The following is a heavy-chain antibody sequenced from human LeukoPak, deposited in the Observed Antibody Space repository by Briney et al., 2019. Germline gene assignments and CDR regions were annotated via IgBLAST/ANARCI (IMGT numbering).Heavy chain of an antibody. CDR2: ISGSGAGT. V-gene: IGHV3-23*01. CDR1: GFTFSNYG. J-gene: IGHJ6*03. CDR3: TSYYYDDNYFYYMDV. D-gene: IGHD3-22*01. Sequence: GGSLRLSCAASGFTFSNYGMSWVRQAPGKGLEWVSGISGSGAGTYYADSVKGRFTISRDNAKKSLYLQMNSLRAEDTAVYYCTSYYYDDNYFYYMDVWGNGTTVTVSS.